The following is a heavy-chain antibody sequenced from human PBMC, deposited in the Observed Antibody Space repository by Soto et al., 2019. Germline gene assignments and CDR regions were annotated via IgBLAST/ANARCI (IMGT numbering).Heavy chain of an antibody. CDR2: INYRGST. V-gene: IGHV4-31*03. D-gene: IGHD2-15*01. Sequence: QVQLQESSPGLVRPSQTLSLTCTVSGGSINSGDSYWNWIRQHPEKGLEWIGYINYRGSTFYNPSLKSRIIISVDTSKNQFSLSLSSVTAADTAVYYCAIDASGVAPYWVQGTLVTVSS. CDR1: GGSINSGDSY. CDR3: AIDASGVAPY. J-gene: IGHJ4*02.